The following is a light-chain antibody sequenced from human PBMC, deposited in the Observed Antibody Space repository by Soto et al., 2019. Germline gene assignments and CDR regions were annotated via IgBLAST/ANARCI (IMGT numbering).Light chain of an antibody. CDR1: QSVSSY. J-gene: IGKJ2*01. Sequence: EIVLTQSPVTLSLSPGEGATLSCRASQSVSSYLAWYQHKPGLAPRLLIYDASNRATGIPARFSGSGSGTEFTLTISSLEPEDFAVYYCQQRSNWPPYTFGQGTKLEIK. CDR2: DAS. V-gene: IGKV3-11*01. CDR3: QQRSNWPPYT.